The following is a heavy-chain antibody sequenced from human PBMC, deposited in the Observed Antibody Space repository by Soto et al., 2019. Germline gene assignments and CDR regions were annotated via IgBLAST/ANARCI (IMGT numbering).Heavy chain of an antibody. CDR3: ARVNMLAAAGSFDY. CDR1: GGSISSGDYY. J-gene: IGHJ4*02. CDR2: IYYSGST. D-gene: IGHD6-13*01. Sequence: QVQLQESGPGLVKPSQTLSLTCTVSGGSISSGDYYWSWIRQPPGKGLEWIGYIYYSGSTYYNPSLKSRVTVSVDTSKTQFSLKLSSVTAADTAVYYCARVNMLAAAGSFDYWGQGTLVTVSS. V-gene: IGHV4-30-4*01.